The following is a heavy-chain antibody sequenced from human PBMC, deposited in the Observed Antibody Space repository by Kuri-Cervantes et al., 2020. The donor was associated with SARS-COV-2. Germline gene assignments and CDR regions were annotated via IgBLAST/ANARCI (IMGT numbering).Heavy chain of an antibody. J-gene: IGHJ4*02. D-gene: IGHD2-2*01. CDR3: ARDLTPERYCSSTSCYTDYDFWSNYLVDY. Sequence: GGSLRLSCAASGFTFSSYAMTWVRQAPGKGLEWVSGISESGDITDYADSVKGRVTISRDNANNSLSLQLNSLRAEDTAVYYCARDLTPERYCSSTSCYTDYDFWSNYLVDYWGQGTLVTVSS. CDR1: GFTFSSYA. V-gene: IGHV3-23*01. CDR2: ISESGDIT.